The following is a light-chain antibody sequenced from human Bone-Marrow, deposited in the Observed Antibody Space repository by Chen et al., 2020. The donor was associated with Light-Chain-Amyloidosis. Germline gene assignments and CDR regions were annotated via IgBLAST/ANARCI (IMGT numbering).Light chain of an antibody. V-gene: IGLV1-47*01. Sequence: QSVLTQPPSASGTPGQRVSISCSGSSSNIGPNYVFWYQPLPGSAPKLLIYRNNQWPSAVPDRSAGSKCGTSASLAINGLRSEDEADYCCAAWDDSLSGWVFGGGTRLTVL. CDR3: AAWDDSLSGWV. J-gene: IGLJ3*02. CDR2: RNN. CDR1: SSNIGPNY.